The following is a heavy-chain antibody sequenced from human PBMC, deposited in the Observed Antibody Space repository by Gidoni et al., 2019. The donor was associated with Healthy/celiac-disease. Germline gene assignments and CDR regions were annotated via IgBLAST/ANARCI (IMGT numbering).Heavy chain of an antibody. D-gene: IGHD3-16*01. CDR2: ISSRSSNI. CDR3: AIVGLGEADY. Sequence: EVQLVESGGGLVKPGGSLRLSCAASGLTFSSYSMNWVRHAPGKGLEWVSSISSRSSNIYEAHSVKGRFTISRDNVKTSLYLQMNSLRAVDTAVYYCAIVGLGEADYWGQGTLVTVSS. V-gene: IGHV3-21*01. J-gene: IGHJ4*02. CDR1: GLTFSSYS.